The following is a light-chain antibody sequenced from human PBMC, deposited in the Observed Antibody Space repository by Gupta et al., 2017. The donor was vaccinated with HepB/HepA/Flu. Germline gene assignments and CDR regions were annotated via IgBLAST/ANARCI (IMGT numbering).Light chain of an antibody. V-gene: IGLV2-11*01. CDR3: CSLTGRYTWV. CDR1: SSDVGSYNY. Sequence: QSALTQPRSVSGSPGQSVTISCTGTSSDVGSYNYVSWYQQHPGKAPKFMLYDVSKRPSGVPDRFSGSKSGNTASLTISGLQAEDEAYYYCCSLTGRYTWVFGGGTKLTVL. J-gene: IGLJ3*02. CDR2: DVS.